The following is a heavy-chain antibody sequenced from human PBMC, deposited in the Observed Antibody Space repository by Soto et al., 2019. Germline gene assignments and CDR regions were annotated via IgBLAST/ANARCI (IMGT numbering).Heavy chain of an antibody. J-gene: IGHJ4*02. Sequence: QVQLVESGGGVVQPGKSLRLSCAASGFTFRNYGMHWVRQAPGKGLEWVAAISYDENYKFYAHSVMGRFTVSRDTSENTLYLQMNSLRVEDTGIYYCAKTHDSSWFDYDFWGQGTLVTVSS. V-gene: IGHV3-30*18. D-gene: IGHD3-10*01. CDR3: AKTHDSSWFDYDF. CDR1: GFTFRNYG. CDR2: ISYDENYK.